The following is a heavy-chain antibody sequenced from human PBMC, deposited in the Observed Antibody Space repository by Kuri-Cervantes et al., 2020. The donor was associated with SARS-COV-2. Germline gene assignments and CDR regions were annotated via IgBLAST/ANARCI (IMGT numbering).Heavy chain of an antibody. D-gene: IGHD3-3*01. CDR2: IRYDGSNK. V-gene: IGHV3-30*02. J-gene: IGHJ6*03. CDR3: ARDRRYYDFWSGYGNTGDLYYYYYYMDV. CDR1: GFTFSSYG. Sequence: GESLKTSCAASGFTFSSYGMHWVRQAPGKGLEWVAFIRYDGSNKYYADSVKGRFTISRDNSKNTLYLQMNSLRAEDTAVYYCARDRRYYDFWSGYGNTGDLYYYYYYMDVWGKGTTVTVSS.